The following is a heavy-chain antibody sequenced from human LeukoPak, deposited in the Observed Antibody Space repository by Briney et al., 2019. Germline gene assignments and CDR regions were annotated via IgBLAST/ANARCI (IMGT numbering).Heavy chain of an antibody. CDR1: GGTLNSYV. V-gene: IGHV1-24*01. J-gene: IGHJ2*01. CDR3: ATDRLSSGPRLRYFDL. D-gene: IGHD6-19*01. CDR2: FDPEDGET. Sequence: ASVKVSCKASGGTLNSYVISWVRQAPGQGLEWMGGFDPEDGETIYAQKFQGRVTMTEDTSTDTAYMELSSLRSEDTAVYYCATDRLSSGPRLRYFDLWGRGTLVTVSS.